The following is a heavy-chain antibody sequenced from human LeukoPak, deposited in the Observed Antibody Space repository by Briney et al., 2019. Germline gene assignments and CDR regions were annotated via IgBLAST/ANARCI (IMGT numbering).Heavy chain of an antibody. CDR3: ASGRLWFGELFPAGFDP. CDR1: GGSISSYY. CDR2: IYYSGST. Sequence: SETLSLTCTVSGGSISSYYWSWIRQPPGKGLEWIGYIYYSGSTNYNPSLKSRVTISVDTSKNQFSLKLSSVTAADTAVYYCASGRLWFGELFPAGFDPWGQGTLVTVSS. D-gene: IGHD3-10*01. V-gene: IGHV4-59*12. J-gene: IGHJ5*02.